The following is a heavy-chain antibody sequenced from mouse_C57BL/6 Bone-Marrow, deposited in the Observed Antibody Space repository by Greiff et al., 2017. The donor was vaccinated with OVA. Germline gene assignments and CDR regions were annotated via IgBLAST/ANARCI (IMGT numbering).Heavy chain of an antibody. V-gene: IGHV1-55*01. Sequence: QVQLQQPGAELVKPGASVKMSCKASGYTFTSYWITWVKQRPGQGLEWIGDIYPGSGSTNYNEKFKSKATLTVDTSSSTAYMQLSSLTSEDSAVYYCARDPSTAYYLDYWGQGTTLTVSS. D-gene: IGHD1-2*01. J-gene: IGHJ2*01. CDR2: IYPGSGST. CDR1: GYTFTSYW. CDR3: ARDPSTAYYLDY.